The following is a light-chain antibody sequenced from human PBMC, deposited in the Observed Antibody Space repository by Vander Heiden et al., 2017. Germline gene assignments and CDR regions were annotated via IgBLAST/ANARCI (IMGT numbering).Light chain of an antibody. J-gene: IGKJ2*01. CDR2: GTS. CDR3: QQFDTSAYT. Sequence: ELVLTQSPDTLSLSPGERATLSCRASQSVSSSDLAWYQQKPGQAPRLLIYGTSSRATGIPDRFSGSGSGTDFTLTITRLEPEDFAVYYCQQFDTSAYTFGQGTKLEIK. CDR1: QSVSSSD. V-gene: IGKV3-20*01.